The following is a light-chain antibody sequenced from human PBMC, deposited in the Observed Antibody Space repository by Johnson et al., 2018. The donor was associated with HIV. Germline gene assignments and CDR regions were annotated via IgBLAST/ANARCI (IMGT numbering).Light chain of an antibody. V-gene: IGLV1-51*01. J-gene: IGLJ1*01. CDR3: ATWDSSLSFYV. CDR2: DNN. Sequence: QSVLTQPPSVSAAPGQKVTISCSGTSSNIGNHYVSWYQLLPGTAPKLLIYDNNQRPSGIPDRFSVSKSGTSATLVITGLQTGDEADYHCATWDSSLSFYVFGTGTEVTVL. CDR1: SSNIGNHY.